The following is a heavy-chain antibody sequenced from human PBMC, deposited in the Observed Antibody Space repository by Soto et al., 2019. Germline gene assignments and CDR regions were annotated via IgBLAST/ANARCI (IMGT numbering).Heavy chain of an antibody. CDR2: IDPSDSYT. D-gene: IGHD4-17*01. J-gene: IGHJ6*02. Sequence: PGESLKISCKGSGYSFTSYWISWVRQMPGKGLEWMGRIDPSDSYTNYSPSFQGHVTISADKSISTAYLQWSSLKASDTAMYYCARPRGYGTLYYYGMDVWGQGTTVTVSS. V-gene: IGHV5-10-1*01. CDR1: GYSFTSYW. CDR3: ARPRGYGTLYYYGMDV.